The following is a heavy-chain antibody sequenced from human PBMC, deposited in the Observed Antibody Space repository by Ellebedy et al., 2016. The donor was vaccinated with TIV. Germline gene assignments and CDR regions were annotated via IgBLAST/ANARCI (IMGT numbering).Heavy chain of an antibody. Sequence: GGSLRLXXAASGFTFSSYWMSWVRQAPGKGLEWVANIKQDGSEKYYVDSVKGRFTISRDNAKNSLYLQMNSLRAEDTAVYYCAKDAPSSGLEWLFPLTLPFDYWGQGTLVTVSS. J-gene: IGHJ4*02. CDR3: AKDAPSSGLEWLFPLTLPFDY. D-gene: IGHD3-3*01. V-gene: IGHV3-7*03. CDR1: GFTFSSYW. CDR2: IKQDGSEK.